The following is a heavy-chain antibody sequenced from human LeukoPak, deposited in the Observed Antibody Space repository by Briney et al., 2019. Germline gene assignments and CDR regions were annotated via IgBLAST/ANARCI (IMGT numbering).Heavy chain of an antibody. CDR1: GFTVSSSY. CDR2: IYTGGTT. D-gene: IGHD3-3*02. Sequence: GGSLRLSCAASGFTVSSSYMIWVRQAPGKGLEWVSVIYTGGTTYYADSVKGRFTISGDNSKNTVFLQMNSLGAEDTAMYYCARAPPDNSIQEVEGDYWGQGTLVTVSS. J-gene: IGHJ4*02. V-gene: IGHV3-53*01. CDR3: ARAPPDNSIQEVEGDY.